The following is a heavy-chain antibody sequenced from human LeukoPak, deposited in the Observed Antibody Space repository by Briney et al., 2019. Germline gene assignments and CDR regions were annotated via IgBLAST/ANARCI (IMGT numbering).Heavy chain of an antibody. J-gene: IGHJ4*02. CDR3: AKDEVDNSWYPDY. Sequence: GGSLRLSCAASGFTFSSYVMYWVRQAPGKGLEYVSSISSNGGSTYYANSVKGRFTISRDNSKNTLYLQMNSLRAEDAAVYYCAKDEVDNSWYPDYWGQGTLVTVSS. D-gene: IGHD6-13*01. CDR2: ISSNGGST. V-gene: IGHV3-64*01. CDR1: GFTFSSYV.